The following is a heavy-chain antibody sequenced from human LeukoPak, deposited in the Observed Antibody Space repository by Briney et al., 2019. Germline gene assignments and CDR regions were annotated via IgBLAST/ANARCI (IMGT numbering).Heavy chain of an antibody. Sequence: SETLSLTCTVSGGSISSYYWSWIRQPPGKGLEWIGSIYYSGSTYYNPSLKSRVTISVDTSKNQFSLKLSSVTAADTAVYYCARTVNRIFDIWGQGTMVTVSS. CDR1: GGSISSYY. CDR3: ARTVNRIFDI. J-gene: IGHJ3*02. D-gene: IGHD1-1*01. V-gene: IGHV4-59*05. CDR2: IYYSGST.